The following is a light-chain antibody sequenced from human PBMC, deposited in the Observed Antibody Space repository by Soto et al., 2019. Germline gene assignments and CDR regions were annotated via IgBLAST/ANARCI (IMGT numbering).Light chain of an antibody. V-gene: IGKV3-20*01. CDR1: QTVTSNN. CDR2: GAS. CDR3: QQYNTWPPIT. Sequence: EIVLQQSPGTLSLYTGERATLSCRASQTVTSNNLAWFQQKPGQAPRLLSYGASNRAAGIPDRFSGSVSGTDFALTTSRLEPEDFAVYYCQQYNTWPPITFDQETRLEIK. J-gene: IGKJ5*01.